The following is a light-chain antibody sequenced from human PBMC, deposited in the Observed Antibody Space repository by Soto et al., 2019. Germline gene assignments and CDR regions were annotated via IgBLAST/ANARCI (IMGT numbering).Light chain of an antibody. Sequence: EIVMTQSPATLSVSPWERATLSCRASQSVSSKLAWYQQKPGQAPRLLIYGASTRATGIPARFSGSGSGTEFTLTISRLEPEDFAVYYCQQYGSSPGTFGQGTKVDI. CDR3: QQYGSSPGT. CDR1: QSVSSK. CDR2: GAS. J-gene: IGKJ1*01. V-gene: IGKV3-15*01.